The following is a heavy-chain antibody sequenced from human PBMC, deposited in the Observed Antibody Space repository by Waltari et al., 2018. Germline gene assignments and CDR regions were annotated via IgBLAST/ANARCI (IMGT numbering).Heavy chain of an antibody. D-gene: IGHD4-17*01. J-gene: IGHJ4*02. CDR2: ITWDSDNI. CDR1: GFTFAAYA. V-gene: IGHV3-9*01. Sequence: EVQLMESGGGVVQPGGSLRLSCAASGFTFAAYAMHCVRQRPGKGLEWVSGITWDSDNIDYADSVRGRFSISRDNAQSILFLTMNSLKPEDTALYFCARDTGEYRVLDYWGQGTLVTVSS. CDR3: ARDTGEYRVLDY.